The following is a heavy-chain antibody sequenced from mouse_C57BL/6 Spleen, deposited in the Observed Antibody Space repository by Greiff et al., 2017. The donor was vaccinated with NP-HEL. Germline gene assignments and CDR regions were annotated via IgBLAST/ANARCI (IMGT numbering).Heavy chain of an antibody. CDR1: GYAFSSSW. Sequence: VQLQQSGPELVKPGASVKISCKASGYAFSSSWMNWVKQRPGKGLEWIGRIYPGDGDTNYNGKFKGKATLTADKSSSTAYMQLSSLTSEDSAVYVCARKRETWFAYWGQGTLVTVSA. V-gene: IGHV1-82*01. CDR2: IYPGDGDT. J-gene: IGHJ3*01. CDR3: ARKRETWFAY.